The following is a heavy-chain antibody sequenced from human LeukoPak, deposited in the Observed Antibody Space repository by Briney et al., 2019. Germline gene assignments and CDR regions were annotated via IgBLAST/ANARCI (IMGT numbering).Heavy chain of an antibody. D-gene: IGHD4-11*01. J-gene: IGHJ6*02. Sequence: GGSLRLSCVASGFTFDEYGMSWVRQVPGKGLVWVSRINSDGSSTSYADSVKGRFTISRDNAKNTLYLQMNSLRAEDTAVYYCARAISYTNYGMDVWGQGTTVTVSS. CDR2: INSDGSST. CDR1: GFTFDEYG. CDR3: ARAISYTNYGMDV. V-gene: IGHV3-74*01.